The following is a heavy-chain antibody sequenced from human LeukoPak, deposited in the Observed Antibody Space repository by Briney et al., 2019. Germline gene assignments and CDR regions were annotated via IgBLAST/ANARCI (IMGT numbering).Heavy chain of an antibody. CDR3: AREGVQTTVDAFDI. D-gene: IGHD4-17*01. J-gene: IGHJ3*02. V-gene: IGHV3-30*04. CDR1: GFTLKIYP. Sequence: PGGSLRLSCAASGFTLKIYPMHWVRQTPGKGLGWLSVISHDGSDKNNADSVKGRFIISRDNSKNTVFLQLNSLRPEDTAMYYCAREGVQTTVDAFDIWGLGTMVIVSS. CDR2: ISHDGSDK.